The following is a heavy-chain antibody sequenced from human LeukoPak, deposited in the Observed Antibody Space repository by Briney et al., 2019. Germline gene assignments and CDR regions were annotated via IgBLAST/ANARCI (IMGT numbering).Heavy chain of an antibody. D-gene: IGHD3-10*01. CDR1: GXSISSYY. V-gene: IGHV4-59*01. Sequence: SETLSLTCTVSGXSISSYYWSWIRQPPGKGLEWIGYIYYSGSTNYNPSLKSRVTISVDTSKNQFSLKLSSVTAADTAVYYCARGYYGSGSYYYFDYWGQGTLVTVSS. CDR2: IYYSGST. CDR3: ARGYYGSGSYYYFDY. J-gene: IGHJ4*02.